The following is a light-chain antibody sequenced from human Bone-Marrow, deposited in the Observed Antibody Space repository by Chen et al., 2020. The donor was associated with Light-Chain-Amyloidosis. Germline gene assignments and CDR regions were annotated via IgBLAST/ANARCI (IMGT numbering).Light chain of an antibody. V-gene: IGKV3-20*01. CDR1: QTISSNY. CDR2: GSS. J-gene: IGKJ4*01. Sequence: EIVLTQSPGTLSLSPGEGANLSCRASQTISSNYLTWYQQKFGQAPRLLIYGSSSRATDIPDRFTCSGSGTDFTLTINRLEPEDFAMYYCQQYGTSPLTFGGGTKVEIK. CDR3: QQYGTSPLT.